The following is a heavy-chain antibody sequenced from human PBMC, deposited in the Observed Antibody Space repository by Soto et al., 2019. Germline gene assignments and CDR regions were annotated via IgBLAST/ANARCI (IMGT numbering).Heavy chain of an antibody. Sequence: EVQLVESGGGLVKPGGSLRLACAASGFTFSSSDMTWVRQAPGQGLEWVSSISSPSTYIYYADSVKDRFTISRDNARNLLYLQMNSLSADDTEVYYCRSTLATPESSSPSDIWGQVTMGNVS. V-gene: IGHV3-21*02. J-gene: IGHJ3*02. CDR3: RSTLATPESSSPSDI. D-gene: IGHD2-2*01. CDR2: ISSPSTYI. CDR1: GFTFSSSD.